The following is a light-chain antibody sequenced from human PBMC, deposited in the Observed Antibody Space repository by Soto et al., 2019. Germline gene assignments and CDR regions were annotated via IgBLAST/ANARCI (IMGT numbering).Light chain of an antibody. V-gene: IGKV1-5*01. CDR3: QHYNSYSEA. J-gene: IGKJ1*01. Sequence: DIQMTQSPSTLSASVGDRVTITCRASESIRTWLAWYQHKPGKAPKFLIYDASTLDSGVPSRFSGSGSGTEFTLTISSLQPDDFATYYCQHYNSYSEAFGQGTKVDIK. CDR1: ESIRTW. CDR2: DAS.